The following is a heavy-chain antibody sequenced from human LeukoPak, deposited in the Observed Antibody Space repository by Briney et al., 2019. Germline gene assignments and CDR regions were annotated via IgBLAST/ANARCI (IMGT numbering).Heavy chain of an antibody. D-gene: IGHD3-9*01. Sequence: ASVKVSCKASGYTFTSYDINWVRPATGQGLEWMGWMNPNSGNTGYAQKFQGSVSITRNTSISTAYMELSSLRSEDTAVYYCAGSDVGADWFDYWGQGTLVTVSS. CDR3: AGSDVGADWFDY. CDR2: MNPNSGNT. J-gene: IGHJ4*02. V-gene: IGHV1-8*03. CDR1: GYTFTSYD.